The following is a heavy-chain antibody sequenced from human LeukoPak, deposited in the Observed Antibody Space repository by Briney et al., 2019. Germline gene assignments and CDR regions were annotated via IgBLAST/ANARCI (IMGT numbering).Heavy chain of an antibody. J-gene: IGHJ6*02. CDR1: GGSISNYY. CDR3: AREDPQTTVPEGLDV. Sequence: SETLSLTCTVAGGSISNYYWSWLRQPPGKGLEWIGYIYLSGTTNINPSLKSRVTISVDMSKNQFSLKLSSVTAADTAVYYCAREDPQTTVPEGLDVWGRGTTVTVSS. CDR2: IYLSGTT. V-gene: IGHV4-59*01. D-gene: IGHD4-17*01.